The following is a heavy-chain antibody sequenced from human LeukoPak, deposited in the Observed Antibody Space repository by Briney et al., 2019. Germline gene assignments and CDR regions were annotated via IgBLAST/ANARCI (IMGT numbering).Heavy chain of an antibody. V-gene: IGHV3-11*04. CDR3: ARYLDYYDRGLDY. CDR2: ISSSGSTI. CDR1: GFTFSDYY. Sequence: GGSLRLSCAASGFTFSDYYMSWIRQAPGKGLEWVSYISSSGSTIYYADSVKGRFTISRDNAKNSLYLQMNSLRAEDTAVHYCARYLDYYDRGLDYWGQGTLVTVSS. J-gene: IGHJ4*02. D-gene: IGHD3-22*01.